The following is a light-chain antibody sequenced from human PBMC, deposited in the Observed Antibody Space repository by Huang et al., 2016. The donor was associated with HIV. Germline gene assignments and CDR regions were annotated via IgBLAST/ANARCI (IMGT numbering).Light chain of an antibody. J-gene: IGKJ3*01. CDR2: AAS. V-gene: IGKV1-NL1*01. CDR1: QGISNS. CDR3: QQYYSTLFT. Sequence: DTQMTQSPSSLSASVGDIVTITCRASQGISNSLAWYQQKPGRAPKLLLYAASSLETGVPSRFSGSGSGADYSLTISSLQPEDSATYYCQQYYSTLFTFGPGTKVDIK.